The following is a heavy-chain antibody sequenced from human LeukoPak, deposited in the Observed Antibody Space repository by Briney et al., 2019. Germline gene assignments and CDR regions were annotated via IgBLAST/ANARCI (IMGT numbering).Heavy chain of an antibody. D-gene: IGHD1-26*01. J-gene: IGHJ6*03. CDR1: GGSISSYY. CDR3: ARKVLSGSYYYYYYMDV. V-gene: IGHV4-59*08. CDR2: IYYTGST. Sequence: PSETLSLTCTVSGGSISSYYWIWIRQPPGKGLEWIGYIYYTGSTNYNPSLKSRVTMSVDTSKNQFSLKLSSVTAADTAVYYCARKVLSGSYYYYYYMDVWGKGTTVTVSS.